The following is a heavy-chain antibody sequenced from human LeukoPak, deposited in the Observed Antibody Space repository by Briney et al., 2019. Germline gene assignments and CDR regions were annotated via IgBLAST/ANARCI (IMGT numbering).Heavy chain of an antibody. Sequence: GRSLRLSCAASGFTFSSYAMHWVRQAPGKGLEWVAVISYDGSNKYYADSVKGRFTISRDNSKNTLYLQMNSLRAEDTAVYYCARDQYQLLTYYYYGMDVWGQGTTVTVSS. CDR1: GFTFSSYA. CDR2: ISYDGSNK. V-gene: IGHV3-30*04. J-gene: IGHJ6*02. D-gene: IGHD2-2*01. CDR3: ARDQYQLLTYYYYGMDV.